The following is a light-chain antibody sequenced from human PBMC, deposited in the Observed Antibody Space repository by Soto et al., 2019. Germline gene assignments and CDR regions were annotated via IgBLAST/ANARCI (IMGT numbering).Light chain of an antibody. Sequence: EIVLTQSPDTLAVSPGEVATLSCWASQSVTSNLAWYQQKHGQAPRLLIYAASTRATGVPARFSGSGSGTEFTLTISSLQSEDFAVYYCQQYNNWPPITFGQGTRLEMK. V-gene: IGKV3D-15*01. CDR1: QSVTSN. CDR2: AAS. J-gene: IGKJ5*01. CDR3: QQYNNWPPIT.